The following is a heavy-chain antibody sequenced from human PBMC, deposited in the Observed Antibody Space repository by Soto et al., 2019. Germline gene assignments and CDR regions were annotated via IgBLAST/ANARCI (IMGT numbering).Heavy chain of an antibody. J-gene: IGHJ4*02. Sequence: KPSETLSLTSTVSGGSISSYYWSWIRQPPGKGLEWIGYIYYSGSTNYNPSLKSRVTISVDTSKNQFSLKLSSVTAADTAVYYCASFQPGIASGYWGQGTLVTVSS. D-gene: IGHD6-13*01. CDR1: GGSISSYY. CDR3: ASFQPGIASGY. CDR2: IYYSGST. V-gene: IGHV4-59*01.